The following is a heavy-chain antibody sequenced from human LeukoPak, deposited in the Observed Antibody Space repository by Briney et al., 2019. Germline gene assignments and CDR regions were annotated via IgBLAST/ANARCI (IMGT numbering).Heavy chain of an antibody. CDR1: GGSISSYY. D-gene: IGHD3-10*01. CDR3: ARASYYGSGKNWFDP. V-gene: IGHV4-59*01. J-gene: IGHJ5*02. CDR2: IYYSGST. Sequence: SETLSLTCTVSGGSISSYYWSWIRQPPGKGLEWIGYIYYSGSTNYNPSLKSRVTISVDTSKNQFSLKLSSVTAADTAVYYCARASYYGSGKNWFDPWGQGTLVTVSS.